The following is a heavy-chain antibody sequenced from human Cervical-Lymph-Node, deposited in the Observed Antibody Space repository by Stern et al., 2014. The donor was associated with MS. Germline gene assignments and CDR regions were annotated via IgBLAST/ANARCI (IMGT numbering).Heavy chain of an antibody. CDR2: ITPVFGTT. CDR3: ARGGGLVGYFDY. J-gene: IGHJ4*02. D-gene: IGHD1-26*01. Sequence: HVQLVHSGAEVKKPGSSVKVSCKASGDTFSSYAINWGRQVPGQGLEWMGGITPVFGTTNYAQKFQGRVTITADKSTNTAYMELMTLRSEDTAVYYCARGGGLVGYFDYWGQGTLVSVSS. V-gene: IGHV1-69*06. CDR1: GDTFSSYA.